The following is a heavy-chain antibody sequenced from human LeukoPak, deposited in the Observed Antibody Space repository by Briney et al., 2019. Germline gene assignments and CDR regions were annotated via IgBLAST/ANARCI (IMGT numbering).Heavy chain of an antibody. CDR2: IYHSGST. J-gene: IGHJ6*03. V-gene: IGHV4-4*02. D-gene: IGHD6-13*01. Sequence: PSGTLSLTCAVSGGSISSSNWWSWVRQPPGKGLEWIGEIYHSGSTNYNPSLKSRVTISVDTSKNQFSLKLSSVTAADTAVYYCARVFSWYDEYYYYYMDVWGKGTTVTISS. CDR1: GGSISSSNW. CDR3: ARVFSWYDEYYYYYMDV.